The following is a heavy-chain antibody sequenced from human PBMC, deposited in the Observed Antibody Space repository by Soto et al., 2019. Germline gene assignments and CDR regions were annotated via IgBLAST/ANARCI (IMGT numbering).Heavy chain of an antibody. D-gene: IGHD6-6*01. CDR3: SRDGYSSSPTNYYYYGMDV. CDR1: GDSVSSNSAA. J-gene: IGHJ6*02. V-gene: IGHV6-1*01. Sequence: TLSLTCAISGDSVSSNSAAWYWIRQSPSRGLEWLGRTYYRAKWYNDYAVSVKSRITINPDTSKNQFSLQLNSVTPEDTAVYYCSRDGYSSSPTNYYYYGMDVWGQGTTVTVSS. CDR2: TYYRAKWYN.